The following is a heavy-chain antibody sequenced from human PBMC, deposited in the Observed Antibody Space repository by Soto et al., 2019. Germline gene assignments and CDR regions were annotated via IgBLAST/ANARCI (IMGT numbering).Heavy chain of an antibody. J-gene: IGHJ6*02. V-gene: IGHV4-4*02. Sequence: QVQLQESGPGLVKPSGTLSLTCAVSGVSISSSQWWSWVRQPPGRGLEWIGEIYHNEHTNYNPSLRSRLTMSLDKSKNQVSLKLSSVTAADTATYYCGRTKDFFYGVDVWGQGNTVTVSS. CDR1: GVSISSSQW. CDR3: GRTKDFFYGVDV. CDR2: IYHNEHT.